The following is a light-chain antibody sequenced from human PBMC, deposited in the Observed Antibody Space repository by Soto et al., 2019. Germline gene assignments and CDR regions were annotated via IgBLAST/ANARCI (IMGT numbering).Light chain of an antibody. CDR1: SSDVGGYNY. CDR3: SSYTSSSTPV. J-gene: IGLJ2*01. V-gene: IGLV2-14*01. Sequence: QPVLTQPASVSGSPGQSITISCTGTSSDVGGYNYVSWYQQHPGEAPKLMIYDVRDRPPGVSNRFSGSKSGNTASLTISGLQADDEADYYCSSYTSSSTPVFGGGTKLTVL. CDR2: DVR.